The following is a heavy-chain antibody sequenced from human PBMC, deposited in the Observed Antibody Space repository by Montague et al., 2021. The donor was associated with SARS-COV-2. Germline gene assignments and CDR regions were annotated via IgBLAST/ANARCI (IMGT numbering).Heavy chain of an antibody. Sequence: SLRLSCAASGFTFSSYDMHWVRQATGKGLEWVSAIGTAGDTYYPGSVKGRFTISRENAKNSLYLQMNGLRAGDTAVYYCATGYSSGWSHQYYFDYWGQGTLVTVSS. D-gene: IGHD6-19*01. J-gene: IGHJ4*02. V-gene: IGHV3-13*04. CDR2: IGTAGDT. CDR3: ATGYSSGWSHQYYFDY. CDR1: GFTFSSYD.